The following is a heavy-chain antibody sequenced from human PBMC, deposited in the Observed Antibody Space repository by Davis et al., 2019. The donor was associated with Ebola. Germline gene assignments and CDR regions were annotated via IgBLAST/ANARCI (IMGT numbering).Heavy chain of an antibody. Sequence: PSETLSLTCSFSDGSISSHYWNWIRQPPGKGLEWVGIIYDGGRTNYNPSLKSRVTISADTSKNQFSLNLRSVTAADTAVYYCVRFGRGAYWGQGTLVTVSS. D-gene: IGHD3-16*01. CDR1: DGSISSHY. J-gene: IGHJ4*02. CDR3: VRFGRGAY. V-gene: IGHV4-59*11. CDR2: IYDGGRT.